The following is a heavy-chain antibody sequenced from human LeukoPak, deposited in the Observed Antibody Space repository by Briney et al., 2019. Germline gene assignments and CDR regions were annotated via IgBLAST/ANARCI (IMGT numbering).Heavy chain of an antibody. CDR1: GGTFYSYA. D-gene: IGHD3-10*01. Sequence: ASVTVSCKASGGTFYSYAITWVRQAPGHGIDWMGGIIPIFDTPNYAQRFQGRVTITADESTSTAYMELSSLRSEDTAVYYCARGWFGGGPLFYYFYMDVWGKGTTVTISS. J-gene: IGHJ6*03. CDR3: ARGWFGGGPLFYYFYMDV. CDR2: IIPIFDTP. V-gene: IGHV1-69*13.